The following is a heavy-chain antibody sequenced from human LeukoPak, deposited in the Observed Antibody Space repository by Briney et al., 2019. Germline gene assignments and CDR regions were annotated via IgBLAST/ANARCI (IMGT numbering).Heavy chain of an antibody. CDR2: IRFDGSDK. V-gene: IGHV3-30*02. CDR3: AKGVGFSVDY. J-gene: IGHJ4*02. CDR1: GFTFSSYG. D-gene: IGHD2-8*01. Sequence: GGSLRLSCVASGFTFSSYGMHWVRQAPGKGLEWVAFIRFDGSDKFYADSVKGRFTFSRDNSKNTLYLQMNSLRGDDTAVYYCAKGVGFSVDYWGQGTLVTVSS.